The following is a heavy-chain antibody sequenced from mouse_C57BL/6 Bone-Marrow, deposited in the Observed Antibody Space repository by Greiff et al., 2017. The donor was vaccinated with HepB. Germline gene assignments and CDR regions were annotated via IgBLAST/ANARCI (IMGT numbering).Heavy chain of an antibody. CDR1: GFTFSSYA. D-gene: IGHD1-1*01. CDR3: ARVVYYGDYSMDY. V-gene: IGHV5-4*01. J-gene: IGHJ4*01. Sequence: RVESGGGLVKPGGSLKLSCAASGFTFSSYAMSWVRQTPEKRLEWVATISDGGSYTYYPDNVKGRFTISRDNAKNNLYLQMSHLKSEDTAMYYCARVVYYGDYSMDYWGQGTSVTVSS. CDR2: ISDGGSYT.